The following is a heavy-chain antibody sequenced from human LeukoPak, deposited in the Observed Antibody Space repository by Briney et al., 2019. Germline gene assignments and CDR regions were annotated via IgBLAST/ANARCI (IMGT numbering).Heavy chain of an antibody. Sequence: PGESLRISCKGSGYIFTSYWITWVRQAPGQGLEWVAIISYGGNNQYYADSVKGRFTISRDNTKNTVYLQMNSLRPEDTAVYYCARAPDSSGYYYHFDYWGQGTLVTVSS. CDR1: GYIFTSYW. D-gene: IGHD3-22*01. CDR3: ARAPDSSGYYYHFDY. V-gene: IGHV3-30*03. J-gene: IGHJ4*02. CDR2: ISYGGNNQ.